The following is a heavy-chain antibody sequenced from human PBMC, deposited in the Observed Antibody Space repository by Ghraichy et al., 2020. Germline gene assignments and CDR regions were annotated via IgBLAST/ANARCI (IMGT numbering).Heavy chain of an antibody. CDR3: AKDRMTTVTTGLDY. V-gene: IGHV3-9*01. CDR2: ISWSSGGI. CDR1: GFIFDDYA. J-gene: IGHJ4*02. D-gene: IGHD4-17*01. Sequence: GGSLRLSCAASGFIFDDYAMHWVRQAPGKGLEWVSGISWSSGGIGYADSVKGRFTISRDNAKNSLYLQMNSLRPEDTALYYCAKDRMTTVTTGLDYWGQGTLVTVSS.